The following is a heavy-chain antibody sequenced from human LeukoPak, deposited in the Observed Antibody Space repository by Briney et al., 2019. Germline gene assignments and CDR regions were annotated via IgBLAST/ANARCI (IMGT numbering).Heavy chain of an antibody. D-gene: IGHD3-9*01. CDR1: GFSLSTSGLG. CDR2: IYWNDDK. J-gene: IGHJ4*02. V-gene: IGHV2-5*01. Sequence: ESGPTLVNPTQTLTLTCTFSGFSLSTSGLGVGWIRQPPGKALEWLALIYWNDDKRHSPSLKSRLTITKDTSKNQVVLTMTHMDPVDTAPYYCAHSPYDILTNYGPRGYFDYWGQGTLVTVSS. CDR3: AHSPYDILTNYGPRGYFDY.